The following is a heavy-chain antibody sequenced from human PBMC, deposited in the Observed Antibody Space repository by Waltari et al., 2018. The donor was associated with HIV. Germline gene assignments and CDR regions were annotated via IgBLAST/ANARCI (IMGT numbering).Heavy chain of an antibody. V-gene: IGHV4-59*01. CDR2: VHYRGST. CDR1: GGSISSFY. J-gene: IGHJ4*02. D-gene: IGHD3-16*01. CDR3: ARDDGSAGIAY. Sequence: QVQLQESGPGLVKPPETLSLTCTVSGGSISSFYWSWIRQPPGKGLEWIGYVHYRGSTKYNPSLKRRVTISVDTSKNQFSLKLRSVTAADTAMYFCARDDGSAGIAYWGQGTLVTVSS.